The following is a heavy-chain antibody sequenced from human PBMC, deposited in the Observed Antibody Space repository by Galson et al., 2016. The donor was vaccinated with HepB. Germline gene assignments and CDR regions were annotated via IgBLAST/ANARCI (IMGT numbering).Heavy chain of an antibody. D-gene: IGHD6-19*01. J-gene: IGHJ2*01. Sequence: SLRLSCAASGLTFSSYWMHWVRQAPGKGLVLVSRINTDGSITAYADSVKGRFTISRDDSRNTLYLHMNNLRAEDTAVYYCAKDRDSGWRYWYFDIWGRGTLVTVSS. CDR3: AKDRDSGWRYWYFDI. CDR1: GLTFSSYW. V-gene: IGHV3-74*01. CDR2: INTDGSIT.